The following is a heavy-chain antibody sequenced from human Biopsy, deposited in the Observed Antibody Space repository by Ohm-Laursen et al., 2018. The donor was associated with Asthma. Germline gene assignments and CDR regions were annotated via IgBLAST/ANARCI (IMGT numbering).Heavy chain of an antibody. V-gene: IGHV3-30*03. Sequence: SLRLSCTASGFVFSQCGMHWVRQAPGKGLEWVALVSADGHVKYYEDSVKGRFTISRDNSRNRLYLQINSLTVEDSAVYFCARQSGQEYDDRIPFDTWGQGTKVAVSS. J-gene: IGHJ3*02. CDR3: ARQSGQEYDDRIPFDT. CDR2: VSADGHVK. CDR1: GFVFSQCG. D-gene: IGHD3-22*01.